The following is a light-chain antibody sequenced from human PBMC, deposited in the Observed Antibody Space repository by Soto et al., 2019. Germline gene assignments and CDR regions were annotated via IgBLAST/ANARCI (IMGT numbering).Light chain of an antibody. CDR2: DAS. CDR1: QSVSSY. CDR3: QQRSNWPPYA. J-gene: IGKJ2*01. Sequence: EIVLTQSPATLSLSPGERATLSCRASQSVSSYLAWYQQKPGQAPRLLIYDASNRATGIPARFSGSGSGTDFTLTISSLEPEDFAVYYCQQRSNWPPYAFGQGTKLLIK. V-gene: IGKV3-11*01.